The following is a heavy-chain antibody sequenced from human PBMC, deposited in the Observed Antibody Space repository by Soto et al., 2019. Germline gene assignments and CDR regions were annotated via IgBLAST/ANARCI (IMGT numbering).Heavy chain of an antibody. CDR3: ARSNDYGDYATQYYYYGMDV. D-gene: IGHD4-17*01. CDR2: INPSDGTT. CDR1: GYTFTTYN. Sequence: ASVKVSCKASGYTFTTYNMHWVRQAPGQGPEWMGVINPSDGTTSHAQVFQGRVTMTRDTSTSTAYLELSSLRSEDTAVYYCARSNDYGDYATQYYYYGMDVWGQGTTVTVSS. V-gene: IGHV1-46*01. J-gene: IGHJ6*02.